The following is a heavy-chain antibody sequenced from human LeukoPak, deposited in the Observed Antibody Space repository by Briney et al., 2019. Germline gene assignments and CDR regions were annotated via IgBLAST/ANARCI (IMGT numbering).Heavy chain of an antibody. J-gene: IGHJ4*02. Sequence: PGGSLRLSCAASGFTFSNAWMSWVRQAPGKGLEWVGRIKSKTDGATTDYAAPVEGRFTISRDDSENTLYLQMNSLKTEDTAMYYCVTITGYKFVYWGQGTLVAVSS. V-gene: IGHV3-15*01. CDR3: VTITGYKFVY. CDR2: IKSKTDGATT. D-gene: IGHD5-24*01. CDR1: GFTFSNAW.